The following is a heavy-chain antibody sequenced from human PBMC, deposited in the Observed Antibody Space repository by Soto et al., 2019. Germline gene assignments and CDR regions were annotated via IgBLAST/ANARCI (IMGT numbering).Heavy chain of an antibody. Sequence: SETLSLTCTVSGDSISKYYWNWIRQPAGKGLEWIGRIHSTRSPNYNPSLKSRVTMSVDTSKNQFSLKLNLTSVTAADTAVYYCARSPAYGDYANLDTWGQGTLVTV. V-gene: IGHV4-4*07. CDR1: GDSISKYY. D-gene: IGHD4-17*01. CDR3: ARSPAYGDYANLDT. J-gene: IGHJ5*02. CDR2: IHSTRSP.